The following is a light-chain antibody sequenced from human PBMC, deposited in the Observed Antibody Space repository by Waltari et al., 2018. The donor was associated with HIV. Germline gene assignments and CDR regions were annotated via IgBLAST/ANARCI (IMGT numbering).Light chain of an antibody. CDR2: RNN. CDR3: AAWDDSLSGWV. Sequence: QSVLTQPPSASGTPGQRVTISCSGSSSNIGSNYIYWYQQLPGTAPKLLIYRNNQRPAGVPDRVSGSKSGTTASLAISGLRSEDEADYSCAAWDDSLSGWVFGGGTKLTVL. CDR1: SSNIGSNY. V-gene: IGLV1-47*01. J-gene: IGLJ3*02.